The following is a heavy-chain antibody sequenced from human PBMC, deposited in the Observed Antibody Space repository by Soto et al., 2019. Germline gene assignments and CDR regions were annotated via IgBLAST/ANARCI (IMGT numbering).Heavy chain of an antibody. J-gene: IGHJ4*02. D-gene: IGHD6-6*01. V-gene: IGHV4-59*01. CDR2: IYYSGST. Sequence: SETLSLTCTVSGGSISSYYWSWIRQPPGQGLEWIAYIYYSGSTNYNPSLKSRVTISVDTSKNQFSLKLSSVTAADTAVYYCARDGGSSSYLDYWGQGTLVTVSS. CDR3: ARDGGSSSYLDY. CDR1: GGSISSYY.